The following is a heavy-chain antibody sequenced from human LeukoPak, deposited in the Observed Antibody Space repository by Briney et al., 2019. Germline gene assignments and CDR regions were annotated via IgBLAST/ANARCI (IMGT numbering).Heavy chain of an antibody. V-gene: IGHV3-74*01. CDR3: ARDRYGGYYYYGMDV. CDR1: GFTFSSYW. D-gene: IGHD4-23*01. Sequence: PGGSLRLSCAASGFTFSSYWMHWVRHAPGKGLVWVSRINSDGSSTSYADSVKGRFTISRDNAKNTLYLQMNSLRAEDTAVYYCARDRYGGYYYYGMDVWGQGTTVTVSS. J-gene: IGHJ6*02. CDR2: INSDGSST.